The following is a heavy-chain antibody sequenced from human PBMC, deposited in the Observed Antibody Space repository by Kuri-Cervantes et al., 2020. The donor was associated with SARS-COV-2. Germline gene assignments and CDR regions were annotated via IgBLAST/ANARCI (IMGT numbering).Heavy chain of an antibody. CDR3: ARCCGQPDSSGPNEF. V-gene: IGHV4-4*02. Sequence: SETLSLTCAVSGGSISSSNWWSWVRQPPGKGLEWIGEIYHSGSTNYNPSLKSRVTISVDKSKNQFSLKLSSVTAADTAVYYCARCCGQPDSSGPNEFWGQGTLVTVSS. J-gene: IGHJ4*02. D-gene: IGHD3-22*01. CDR2: IYHSGST. CDR1: GGSISSSNW.